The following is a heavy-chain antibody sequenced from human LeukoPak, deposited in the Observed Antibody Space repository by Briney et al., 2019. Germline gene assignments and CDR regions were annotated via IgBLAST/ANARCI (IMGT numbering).Heavy chain of an antibody. D-gene: IGHD2-8*01. CDR2: INSDGSST. J-gene: IGHJ4*02. V-gene: IGHV3-74*01. Sequence: LAGGSLRLSCAASGFTFSSYWMHWVRQAPGKGLVWVSRINSDGSSTSYADSVKGRFTISRDNAKNTLYLQMNSLRAEDTAVYYCARGVAGYCTNGVCYPLDYWGQGTLLTVSS. CDR3: ARGVAGYCTNGVCYPLDY. CDR1: GFTFSSYW.